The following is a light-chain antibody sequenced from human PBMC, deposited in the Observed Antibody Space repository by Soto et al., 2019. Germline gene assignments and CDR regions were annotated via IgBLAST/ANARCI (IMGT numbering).Light chain of an antibody. CDR1: RSNIGSSI. Sequence: QSVLTQPPSLSGTPGQTVTISCLGSRSNIGSSIVHWYQQLPGTAPKHLIYMNNQRPAGVPDRFFGSKPGTSASLVISALRSEDEADYYCVAWDDDLSARVFGGGTKVTVL. J-gene: IGLJ3*02. CDR2: MNN. CDR3: VAWDDDLSARV. V-gene: IGLV1-47*01.